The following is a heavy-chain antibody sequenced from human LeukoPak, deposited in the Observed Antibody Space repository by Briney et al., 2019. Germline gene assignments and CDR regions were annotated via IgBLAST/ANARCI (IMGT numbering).Heavy chain of an antibody. CDR2: LDPGDSDT. CDR1: GYSFTSFW. D-gene: IGHD7-27*01. V-gene: IGHV5-51*01. J-gene: IGHJ4*02. CDR3: ARQTAMGRSGDY. Sequence: GESLKISCEASGYSFTSFWIGWVRQTPGKGLEWMGILDPGDSDTRYTPSFQGQVPISADKSLSTTYLQWNSLRASDTAMYYCARQTAMGRSGDYWGQGTLVTVSS.